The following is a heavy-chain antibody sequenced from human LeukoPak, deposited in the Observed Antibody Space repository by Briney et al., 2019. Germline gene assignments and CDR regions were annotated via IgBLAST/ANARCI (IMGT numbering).Heavy chain of an antibody. D-gene: IGHD3-22*01. V-gene: IGHV1-2*02. Sequence: ASVKVSCKASGYTFTGYYMHWVRQAPGQGLEWMGWINPNSGGTNYAQKFQGRVTMTRDTSISTACMELSRLRSDDTAVYYCARDSYYYDSSGYNDYWGQGTLVTVSS. CDR2: INPNSGGT. J-gene: IGHJ4*02. CDR1: GYTFTGYY. CDR3: ARDSYYYDSSGYNDY.